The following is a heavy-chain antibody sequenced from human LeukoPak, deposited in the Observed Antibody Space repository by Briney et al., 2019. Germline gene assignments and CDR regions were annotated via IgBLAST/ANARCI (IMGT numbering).Heavy chain of an antibody. CDR1: GGSISSSSWY. D-gene: IGHD6-13*01. J-gene: IGHJ3*02. CDR2: IYYTGST. V-gene: IGHV4-39*07. CDR3: ASLYSSSWYDAFDI. Sequence: SETLSLTCTVSGGSISSSSWYWDWIRQPPGKGLEWIGTIYYTGSTYYNPSLKSRVTISVDTSKNQFSLKLSSVTAADTAVYYCASLYSSSWYDAFDIWGQGTMVTVSS.